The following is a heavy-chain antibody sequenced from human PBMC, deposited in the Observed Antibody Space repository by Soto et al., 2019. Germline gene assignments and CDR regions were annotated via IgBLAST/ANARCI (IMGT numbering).Heavy chain of an antibody. D-gene: IGHD3-22*01. CDR1: CDDINTDYY. J-gene: IGHJ5*02. V-gene: IGHV4-30-4*01. Sequence: PLSLTCTISCDDINTDYYRNWIRQPPVRGLWWSGHIYYTGGTFDNPSLKSRLTISIDTSKNQFSLKLSSLTAADTAVYYCARDAASKNFDSRSYYPHFDRWGQGTKVTGSS. CDR3: ARDAASKNFDSRSYYPHFDR. CDR2: IYYTGGT.